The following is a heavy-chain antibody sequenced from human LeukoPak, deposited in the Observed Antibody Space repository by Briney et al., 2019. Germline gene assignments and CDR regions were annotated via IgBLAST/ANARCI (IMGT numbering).Heavy chain of an antibody. Sequence: GGSMRLSYAASGFTFSSYDMHWVRQAKGKVLEWVSAIGTAGDTYYPGSAKGRFTISRENAKNSLYLQMNSLRGGDTAVYYCARRSSGSPYYRDYGMYVWGQGTTVTVSS. D-gene: IGHD6-25*01. CDR3: ARRSSGSPYYRDYGMYV. J-gene: IGHJ6*02. CDR2: IGTAGDT. CDR1: GFTFSSYD. V-gene: IGHV3-13*01.